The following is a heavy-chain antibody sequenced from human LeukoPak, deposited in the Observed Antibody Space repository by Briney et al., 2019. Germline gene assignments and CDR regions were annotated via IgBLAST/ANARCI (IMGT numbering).Heavy chain of an antibody. J-gene: IGHJ5*02. CDR3: ARERAGSGYSGHDGGWFDP. D-gene: IGHD5-12*01. CDR2: IYSSGSS. Sequence: NPSETLSLTCTVSGGSISSYYWSWIRQPAGKELEWIGRIYSSGSSSFNPSLKSQVTMSVDTSKNQFSLKLSSVTAADTAVYYCARERAGSGYSGHDGGWFDPWGQGTLVTVSS. V-gene: IGHV4-4*07. CDR1: GGSISSYY.